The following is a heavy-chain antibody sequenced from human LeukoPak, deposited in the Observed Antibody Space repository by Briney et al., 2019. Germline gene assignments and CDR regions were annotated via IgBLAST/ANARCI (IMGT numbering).Heavy chain of an antibody. CDR3: ARESLIAAAGTVDY. D-gene: IGHD6-13*01. CDR1: GYTFTGYY. CDR2: INPNSGGT. J-gene: IGHJ4*02. Sequence: ASVKVSCKASGYTFTGYYMHWVRQAPGQGLEWMGWINPNSGGTNYAQKFQGRVTITRDTSISTAYMELSRLRSDDTAVYYCARESLIAAAGTVDYWGQGTLVTVSS. V-gene: IGHV1-2*02.